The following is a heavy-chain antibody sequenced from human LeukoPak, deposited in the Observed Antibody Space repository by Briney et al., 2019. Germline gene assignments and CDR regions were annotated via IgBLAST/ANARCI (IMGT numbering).Heavy chain of an antibody. Sequence: PGGSLRLSCAASGFTFSSYSMNWVRQAPGKGLERVSYISSSSSTIYYADSVKGRFTISRDNAKNSLYLQMNSLRAEDTAVYYCARDQGYYGSGSYYGYWGQGTLVTVSS. CDR3: ARDQGYYGSGSYYGY. CDR1: GFTFSSYS. J-gene: IGHJ4*02. D-gene: IGHD3-10*01. CDR2: ISSSSSTI. V-gene: IGHV3-48*01.